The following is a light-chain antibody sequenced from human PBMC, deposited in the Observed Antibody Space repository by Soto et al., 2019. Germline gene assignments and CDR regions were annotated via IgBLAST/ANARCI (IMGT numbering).Light chain of an antibody. V-gene: IGKV3-11*01. CDR3: MQRRSALV. J-gene: IGKJ5*01. Sequence: RASQSVSCHLAWFQPRPGKAHRLLIYDPSNWAPGIPARFSGRGSGTVFTLAISSRERDDFAVFKGMQRRSALVFGQGTRVEIK. CDR1: QSVSCH. CDR2: DPS.